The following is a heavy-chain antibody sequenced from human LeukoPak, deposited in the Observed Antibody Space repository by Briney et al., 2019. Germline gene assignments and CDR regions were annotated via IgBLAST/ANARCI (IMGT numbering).Heavy chain of an antibody. Sequence: ASFKVSCKASGYTFTDYDITWVRLATGQGLEWMGWMNPNSGNTGYAQKFQGRVTMTRNTSVSTAYMDLSSLRSEDTAVYYCARGSSGDYSVSGSAWFDPWGQGTLVTVSS. CDR2: MNPNSGNT. V-gene: IGHV1-8*01. D-gene: IGHD3-10*01. J-gene: IGHJ5*02. CDR3: ARGSSGDYSVSGSAWFDP. CDR1: GYTFTDYD.